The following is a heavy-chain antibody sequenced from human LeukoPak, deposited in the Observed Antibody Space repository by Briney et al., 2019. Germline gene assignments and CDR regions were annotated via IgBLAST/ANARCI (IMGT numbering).Heavy chain of an antibody. D-gene: IGHD4-17*01. V-gene: IGHV1-2*01. CDR3: ARAPLYYGDQNNWFDP. J-gene: IGHJ5*02. CDR1: GYTFTGYY. CDR2: INPNSGGT. Sequence: ASVKVSCKASGYTFTGYYMHWVRQAPGQGLEWMGRINPNSGGTNYAQKFQGRVTSTMDTSISTAYMELSRLRSDDTAVYYCARAPLYYGDQNNWFDPWGQGTLVTVSS.